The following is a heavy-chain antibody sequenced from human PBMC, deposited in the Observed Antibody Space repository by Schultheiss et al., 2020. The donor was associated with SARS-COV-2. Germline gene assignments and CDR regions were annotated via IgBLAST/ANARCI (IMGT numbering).Heavy chain of an antibody. CDR3: ARGPDYRPYYYGMDV. Sequence: SQTLSLTCAVSGYSISSGYYWGWIRQSPGKGLEYMGVGSLYDSGKSYYNPSLKSRVTISIDTSTNQLSLRLSSVTAADTAVYYCARGPDYRPYYYGMDVWGQGTTVTVAS. CDR1: GYSISSGYY. D-gene: IGHD4-11*01. J-gene: IGHJ6*02. CDR2: LYDSGKS. V-gene: IGHV4-38-2*01.